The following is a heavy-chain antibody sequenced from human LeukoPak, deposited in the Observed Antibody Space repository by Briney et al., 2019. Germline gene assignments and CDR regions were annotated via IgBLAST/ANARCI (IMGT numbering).Heavy chain of an antibody. Sequence: ASVKVSCKASGYAFTGYYMDWVRQAPGQGXEXXXXINPNSGATNYAQKFQGRVTMTRDTSISTAYMEFNGLRSDDTAVYYCARGIYSTDLYFYMDVWGKGTTVTVYS. CDR2: INPNSGAT. V-gene: IGHV1-2*02. D-gene: IGHD2/OR15-2a*01. CDR1: GYAFTGYY. CDR3: ARGIYSTDLYFYMDV. J-gene: IGHJ6*03.